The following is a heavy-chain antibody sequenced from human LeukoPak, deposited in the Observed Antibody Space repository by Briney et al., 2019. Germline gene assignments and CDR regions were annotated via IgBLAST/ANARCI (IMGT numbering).Heavy chain of an antibody. Sequence: GGSLRLSCAASGFTFSRHAMHWVRRAPGKGLEYVSAISGNGGNTWYADSVKGRFTISRDNSKNTLYLQMNSLRAEDTAVYYCAKDEERTGYFDYWGQGTLVTVSS. J-gene: IGHJ4*02. CDR3: AKDEERTGYFDY. CDR2: ISGNGGNT. CDR1: GFTFSRHA. D-gene: IGHD1-1*01. V-gene: IGHV3-64*04.